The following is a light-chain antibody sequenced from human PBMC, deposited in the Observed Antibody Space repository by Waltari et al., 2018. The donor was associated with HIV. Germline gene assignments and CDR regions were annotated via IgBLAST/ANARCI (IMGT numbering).Light chain of an antibody. Sequence: EIVLTQSPGTLSLSPGERATLSCRASQSVSSSYLAWYQQKPGQAPRLLIYGASSRATGIPDRCSGSGSGTDFTLTISRLEPEDFAVYSCQQYGSSPYTFGQGTKLEIK. J-gene: IGKJ2*01. CDR3: QQYGSSPYT. V-gene: IGKV3-20*01. CDR2: GAS. CDR1: QSVSSSY.